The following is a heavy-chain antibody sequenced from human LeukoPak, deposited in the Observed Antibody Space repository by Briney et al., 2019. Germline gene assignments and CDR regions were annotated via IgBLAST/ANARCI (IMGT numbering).Heavy chain of an antibody. J-gene: IGHJ1*01. CDR3: AKDEATSGGGLAS. V-gene: IGHV3-53*01. CDR1: GFSVSGTH. Sequence: GGSLRLSCAAYGFSVSGTHMTWVRQAPGKGLEWVSAMYTGGTTYYADSVSGRFTIFRDNAKNTLYLQMNSLRPEDTAVYYCAKDEATSGGGLASWGQGTLVIVSS. D-gene: IGHD3-16*01. CDR2: MYTGGTT.